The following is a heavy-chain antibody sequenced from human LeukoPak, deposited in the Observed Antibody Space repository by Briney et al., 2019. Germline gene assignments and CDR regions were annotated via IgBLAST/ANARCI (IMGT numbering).Heavy chain of an antibody. CDR2: IKQDGSEK. Sequence: GGSLRLSCAASGFTFSSYWMTWVRHVPGKGLEWVARIKQDGSEKYYVDSVKGRFTISRDNTRNSLYLQMNSLRAEDTAVYYCARDGAYSSPAHWGQGTLVTVSS. CDR3: ARDGAYSSPAH. J-gene: IGHJ4*02. V-gene: IGHV3-7*01. CDR1: GFTFSSYW. D-gene: IGHD6-13*01.